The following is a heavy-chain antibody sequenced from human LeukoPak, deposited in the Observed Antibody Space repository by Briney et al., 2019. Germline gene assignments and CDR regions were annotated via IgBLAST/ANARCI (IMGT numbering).Heavy chain of an antibody. CDR1: GGTFSSYA. Sequence: GASVKVSCKASGGTFSSYAISWVRQAPGQGLEWMGRIIPILGIANYAQKFQGRVTITADISTSTAYMELSSLRSEDTAVYYCAXXXXYYYDSSGYYYDDYWGQGTLVTVSS. CDR3: AXXXXYYYDSSGYYYDDY. CDR2: IIPILGIA. D-gene: IGHD3-22*01. J-gene: IGHJ4*02. V-gene: IGHV1-69*04.